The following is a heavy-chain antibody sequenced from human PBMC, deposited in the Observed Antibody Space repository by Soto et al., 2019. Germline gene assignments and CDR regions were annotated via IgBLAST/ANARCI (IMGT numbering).Heavy chain of an antibody. CDR3: AKPKASYDFWSGYYDY. D-gene: IGHD3-3*01. J-gene: IGHJ4*02. CDR1: GFTFDDYT. Sequence: GGSLRLSCAASGFTFDDYTMHWVRQAPGKGLEWVSLISWDGGSTYYADSVKGRFTISRDNSKNSLYLQMNSLRTEDTALYYCAKPKASYDFWSGYYDYWGQGTLVTVSS. V-gene: IGHV3-43*01. CDR2: ISWDGGST.